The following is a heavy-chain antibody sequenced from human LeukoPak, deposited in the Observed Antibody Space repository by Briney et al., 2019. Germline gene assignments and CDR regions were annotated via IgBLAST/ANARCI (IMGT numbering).Heavy chain of an antibody. CDR3: ATDLGDYYDSSGYYYSFDP. Sequence: ASVKVSCKASGGTFISYAISWVRQAPGQGLEWMGGIIPIFGTANYAQKFQGRVTITADESTSTAYMELSSLRSEDTAVYYCATDLGDYYDSSGYYYSFDPWGQGTLVTVSS. D-gene: IGHD3-22*01. CDR2: IIPIFGTA. J-gene: IGHJ5*02. CDR1: GGTFISYA. V-gene: IGHV1-69*13.